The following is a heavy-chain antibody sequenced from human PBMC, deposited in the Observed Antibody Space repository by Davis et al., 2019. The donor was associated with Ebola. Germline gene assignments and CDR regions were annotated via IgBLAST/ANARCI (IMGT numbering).Heavy chain of an antibody. CDR2: TYYTSKWNN. J-gene: IGHJ4*02. D-gene: IGHD5-12*01. CDR1: GDSVSGSSGA. V-gene: IGHV6-1*01. Sequence: LRLSCAISGDSVSGSSGAWNWIRQSPSRGLEWLGRTYYTSKWNNDYAESVKSRIDITPDTSKNHVALQLNSVTPGDSAVYYCARGWLRSGFDLWGQGSLVTVSS. CDR3: ARGWLRSGFDL.